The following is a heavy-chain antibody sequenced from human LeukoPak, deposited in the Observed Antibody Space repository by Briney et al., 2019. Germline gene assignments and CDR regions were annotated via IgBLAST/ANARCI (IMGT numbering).Heavy chain of an antibody. CDR3: ASSKVVVIAMFDY. V-gene: IGHV1-69*05. D-gene: IGHD2-21*01. CDR1: GGTFSSYA. Sequence: SVKVSCKASGGTFSSYAISWVRQAPGQGLEWMGGIIPIFGTANYAQKFRGRVTITTDESTSTAYMELSSLRSEDTAVYYCASSKVVVIAMFDYWGQGTLVTVSS. CDR2: IIPIFGTA. J-gene: IGHJ4*02.